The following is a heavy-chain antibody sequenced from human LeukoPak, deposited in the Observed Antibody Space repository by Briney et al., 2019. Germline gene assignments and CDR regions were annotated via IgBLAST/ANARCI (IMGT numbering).Heavy chain of an antibody. CDR2: ISGTGGST. Sequence: GGSLRLSCAASGFTFSSYAMSWVRQAPGKGLEWVSTISGTGGSTYYADSVKGQFTISRDNSKNTLYLQMNSLRAEDTAVYYCARDWAARYYFDYWGQGTLVTVSS. CDR1: GFTFSSYA. J-gene: IGHJ4*02. V-gene: IGHV3-23*01. D-gene: IGHD6-6*01. CDR3: ARDWAARYYFDY.